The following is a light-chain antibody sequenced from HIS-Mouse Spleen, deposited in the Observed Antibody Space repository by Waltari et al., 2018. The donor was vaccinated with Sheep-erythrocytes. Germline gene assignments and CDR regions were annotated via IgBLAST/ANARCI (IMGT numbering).Light chain of an antibody. CDR3: WSYAGSYNHV. V-gene: IGLV2-11*01. CDR1: SSDVGGYNY. Sequence: QSALTQPRSVSGSPGQSVTISCTVTSSDVGGYNYVSRYHRYPGKAPKRIISDVSKRPSGVPDRFSGSKSGHTASLTISGLQAEDEADYYCWSYAGSYNHVFATGTKVTVL. J-gene: IGLJ1*01. CDR2: DVS.